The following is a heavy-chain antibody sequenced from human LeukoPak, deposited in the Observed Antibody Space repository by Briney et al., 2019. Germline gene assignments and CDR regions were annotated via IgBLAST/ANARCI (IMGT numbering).Heavy chain of an antibody. D-gene: IGHD5-24*01. CDR1: GGSISSYY. Sequence: SETLSLTCTVSGGSISSYYWSWIRQPPGKGLEWIGYIYYSGSTNYNPSLKSRVTISVDTSKKQISLNLSSVTAADTALYYCARHTVRDGYNEKSGFDYWGQGTLVTVSS. CDR2: IYYSGST. CDR3: ARHTVRDGYNEKSGFDY. J-gene: IGHJ4*02. V-gene: IGHV4-59*08.